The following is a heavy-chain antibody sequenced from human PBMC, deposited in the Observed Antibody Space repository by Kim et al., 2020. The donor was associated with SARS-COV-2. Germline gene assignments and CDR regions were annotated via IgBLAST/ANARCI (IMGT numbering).Heavy chain of an antibody. CDR3: ARDNAGNFDY. CDR2: EK. J-gene: IGHJ4*02. V-gene: IGHV3-7*01. D-gene: IGHD3-10*01. Sequence: EKYYVDSVKGRFTISRDNAKNSLYLQMNSLRAEDTAVYYCARDNAGNFDYWGQGTLVTVSS.